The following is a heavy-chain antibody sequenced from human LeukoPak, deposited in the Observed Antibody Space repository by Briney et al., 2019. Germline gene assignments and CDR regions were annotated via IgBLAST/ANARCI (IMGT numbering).Heavy chain of an antibody. CDR1: GFTFSSYA. D-gene: IGHD6-19*01. J-gene: IGHJ4*02. V-gene: IGHV3-30-3*01. CDR2: ISYDGSNK. Sequence: GGSXXLSXAASGFTFSSYAMHWVREAPGKGXEWXAVISYDGSNKYYADSVKGRFTISRDNSKNTLYLQMNSLRAEDTAVYYCASGQWLVSPFDYWGQGTLVTVSS. CDR3: ASGQWLVSPFDY.